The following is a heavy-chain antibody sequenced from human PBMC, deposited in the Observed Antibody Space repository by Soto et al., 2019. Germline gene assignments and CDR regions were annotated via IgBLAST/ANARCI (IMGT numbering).Heavy chain of an antibody. D-gene: IGHD4-17*01. CDR3: ARHGFYGDYSSNYFDP. CDR2: IYPSDSDT. Sequence: GESLKISCKGSGYSFTNYGVAWVRQMPGKGLEYMGIIYPSDSDTRYSPSFQGQVTISADKSISTAYLQWSSLKASDTAIYYCARHGFYGDYSSNYFDPWGQGTLVTVS. J-gene: IGHJ5*02. V-gene: IGHV5-51*01. CDR1: GYSFTNYG.